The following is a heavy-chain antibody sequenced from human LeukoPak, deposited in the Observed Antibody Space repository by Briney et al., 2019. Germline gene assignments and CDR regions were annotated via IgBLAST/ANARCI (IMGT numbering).Heavy chain of an antibody. CDR1: GYSFTSYW. J-gene: IGHJ1*01. D-gene: IGHD6-19*01. CDR3: ATVAVAGTVLEYFQH. CDR2: VYPGDSDT. V-gene: IGHV5-51*01. Sequence: GESLKISCKGSGYSFTSYWIGWVRQMPGKGLEWMGIVYPGDSDTRYSPSFQGQVTISADKSISTAYLQWSSLKASDTAMYYCATVAVAGTVLEYFQHWGQGTLVTVSS.